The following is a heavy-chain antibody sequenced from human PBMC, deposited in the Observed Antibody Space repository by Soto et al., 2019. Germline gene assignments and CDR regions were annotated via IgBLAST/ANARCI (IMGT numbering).Heavy chain of an antibody. CDR1: GYTFTSYA. J-gene: IGHJ5*02. Sequence: ASVKVSCKASGYTFTSYAMNWVRQAPGQGLEWMGWINTNTGNPTYAQGFTGRFVFSLDTSVSTAYLQICSLKAEDTAVYYCARDRPDSSSWHTRLNWFDPWGQGTLVTVSS. CDR2: INTNTGNP. CDR3: ARDRPDSSSWHTRLNWFDP. V-gene: IGHV7-4-1*01. D-gene: IGHD6-13*01.